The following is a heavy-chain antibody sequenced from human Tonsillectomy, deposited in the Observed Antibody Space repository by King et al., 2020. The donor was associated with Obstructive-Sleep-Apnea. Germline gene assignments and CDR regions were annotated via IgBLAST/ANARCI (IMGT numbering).Heavy chain of an antibody. CDR3: ARRGTYRYYFDY. J-gene: IGHJ4*02. CDR2: IYWDDDQ. Sequence: TLKESGPTLVKPTQTLTLTCTFSGFSLSTSGVGVGWIRQPPGKGLEWLALIYWDDDQRYSPSLKSRLTITKDTSKNQVVLTMTHLDPVDTATYYCARRGTYRYYFDYWGQGTLVTVSS. D-gene: IGHD5-18*01. CDR1: GFSLSTSGVG. V-gene: IGHV2-5*02.